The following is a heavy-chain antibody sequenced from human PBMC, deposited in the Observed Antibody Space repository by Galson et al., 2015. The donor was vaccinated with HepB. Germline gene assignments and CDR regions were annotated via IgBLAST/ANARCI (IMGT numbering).Heavy chain of an antibody. CDR3: AREILYGMDV. V-gene: IGHV3-30-3*01. CDR1: GFTFSSYA. Sequence: SLRLSCAASGFTFSSYAMHWVRQAPGKGLEWVAVISYDGSNKYYADSVKGRFTISRDNSKNTLYLQMNSLRAEDTAVYYCAREILYGMDVWGQGTTVTVSS. CDR2: ISYDGSNK. J-gene: IGHJ6*02.